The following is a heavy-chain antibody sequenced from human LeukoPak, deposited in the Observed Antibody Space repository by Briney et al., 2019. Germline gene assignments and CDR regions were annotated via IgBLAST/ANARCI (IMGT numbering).Heavy chain of an antibody. CDR3: ARNNGMDV. CDR1: GFTLSNHW. CDR2: VNRDGSET. J-gene: IGHJ6*02. V-gene: IGHV3-7*03. Sequence: PGGSLRLSGAASGFTLSNHWMTWVRQVPGRGLEWVANVNRDGSETYYLDSVKGRFTISNDNAKNTLYLQMNSLRAEDTALYHCARNNGMDVWGQGTTVIVSS.